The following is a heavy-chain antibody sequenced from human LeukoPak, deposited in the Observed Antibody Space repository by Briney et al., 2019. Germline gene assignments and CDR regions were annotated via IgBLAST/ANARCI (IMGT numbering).Heavy chain of an antibody. CDR1: GGTFSSYA. V-gene: IGHV1-69*05. J-gene: IGHJ6*03. CDR2: IIPIFGTA. D-gene: IGHD6-19*01. CDR3: ASSRWLPYYYYYYMDV. Sequence: SVKVSCKASGGTFSSYAISWVRQAPGQGLEWMGRIIPIFGTANYAQKFQGRVTITTDESTSTAYMKLSSLRSEDTAVYYCASSRWLPYYYYYYMDVWGKGTTVTVSS.